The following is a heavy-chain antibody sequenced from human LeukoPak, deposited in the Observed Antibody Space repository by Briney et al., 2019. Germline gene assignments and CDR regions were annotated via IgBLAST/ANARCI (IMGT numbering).Heavy chain of an antibody. CDR3: ARALYYDYVWGSYRYSWFSP. V-gene: IGHV4-34*01. CDR2: INHSGST. J-gene: IGHJ5*02. Sequence: SSETLSLTCAVYGGSFSGYYWSWIRQPPGKGLEWIGEINHSGSTNYNPSLKSRVTISVDTSKNQFSLKLSSVTAADTAVYYCARALYYDYVWGSYRYSWFSPWGQGTLVTVSS. D-gene: IGHD3-16*02. CDR1: GGSFSGYY.